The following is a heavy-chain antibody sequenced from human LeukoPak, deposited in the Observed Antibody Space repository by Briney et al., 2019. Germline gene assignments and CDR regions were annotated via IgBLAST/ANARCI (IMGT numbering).Heavy chain of an antibody. D-gene: IGHD3-3*01. J-gene: IGHJ4*02. CDR2: INPKSGGT. CDR3: ARVDDGSGYRHIDY. CDR1: GYTFTGRY. Sequence: ASVKVSCKASGYTFTGRYLHWVRQAPGQGLEYMGWINPKSGGTNYAQNFQGRVTVTRDTSINTAYMELSRLTSDDTALYYCARVDDGSGYRHIDYWGQGTLVIVSS. V-gene: IGHV1-2*02.